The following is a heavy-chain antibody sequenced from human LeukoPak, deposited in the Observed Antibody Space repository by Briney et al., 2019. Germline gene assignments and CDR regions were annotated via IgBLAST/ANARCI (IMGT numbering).Heavy chain of an antibody. CDR1: GFSFSSYE. CDR3: VRDQLGYHYDSSGCDY. Sequence: GGSLSLSCAASGFSFSSYEMNWVRHAPGGGREWVSYISSSGSTIYYAGSVKGRFIISRDNAKNSLYLQMSSLRAEETAVYYCVRDQLGYHYDSSGCDYWGQGTLVTVSS. CDR2: ISSSGSTI. D-gene: IGHD3-22*01. J-gene: IGHJ4*02. V-gene: IGHV3-48*03.